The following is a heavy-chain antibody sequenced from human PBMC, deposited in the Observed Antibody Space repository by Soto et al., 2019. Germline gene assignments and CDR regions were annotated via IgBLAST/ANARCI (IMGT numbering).Heavy chain of an antibody. CDR2: IYWDDDK. CDR1: GFSLSTAGKS. V-gene: IGHV2-5*02. D-gene: IGHD3-16*01. Sequence: QITLKESGPTLVKPTQTLTLTCTFSGFSLSTAGKSVAWIRQPPGKALEWLSVIYWDDDKRYSPSLKSRLTIAKDTSKNQVVPKMTNMDPLDTGTYYCAHSRGDGDYFPYWGQGTLVSVSS. J-gene: IGHJ4*02. CDR3: AHSRGDGDYFPY.